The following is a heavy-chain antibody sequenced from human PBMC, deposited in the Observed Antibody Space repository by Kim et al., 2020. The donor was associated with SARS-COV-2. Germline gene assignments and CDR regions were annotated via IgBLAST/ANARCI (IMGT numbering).Heavy chain of an antibody. D-gene: IGHD3-16*01. Sequence: GESLKISCKASGYRFSRQWIGWVRQMPGKGLEWMGVIYPDDSDTKYNPSFQGQVTISADMSINTAYLQWKRLQASDTAMYYCATGGGLVGFDYWGQGTLVTVSS. CDR3: ATGGGLVGFDY. CDR2: IYPDDSDT. V-gene: IGHV5-51*01. CDR1: GYRFSRQW. J-gene: IGHJ4*02.